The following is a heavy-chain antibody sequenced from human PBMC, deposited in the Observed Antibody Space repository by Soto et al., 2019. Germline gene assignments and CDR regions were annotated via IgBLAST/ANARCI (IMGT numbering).Heavy chain of an antibody. D-gene: IGHD2-15*01. Sequence: GGSLRLSCAASGFTFSSYAMHWVRQAPGKGLEWVAVISYDGSNKYYADSVKGRFTISRDNSKNTLYLQMNSLRAEDTAVYYCARPSISLGRIVVVPQDAFDIWGQGTMVTVSS. CDR3: ARPSISLGRIVVVPQDAFDI. CDR2: ISYDGSNK. J-gene: IGHJ3*02. CDR1: GFTFSSYA. V-gene: IGHV3-30-3*01.